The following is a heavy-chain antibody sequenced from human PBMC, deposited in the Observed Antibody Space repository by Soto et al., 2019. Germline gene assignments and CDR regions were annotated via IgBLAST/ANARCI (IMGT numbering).Heavy chain of an antibody. CDR2: VYYSGGA. CDR3: GRVVEGATRHTDFDS. Sequence: SETLSLTCAVSGVSIHNSHSFWGWIRQPPGKGLEFIANVYYSGGAHYNPSFKSRVTISVDTATNQVSLRLSSVTAADTAVYFCGRVVEGATRHTDFDSWGQGTLVTVSS. CDR1: GVSIHNSHSF. J-gene: IGHJ5*01. D-gene: IGHD2-21*01. V-gene: IGHV4-39*01.